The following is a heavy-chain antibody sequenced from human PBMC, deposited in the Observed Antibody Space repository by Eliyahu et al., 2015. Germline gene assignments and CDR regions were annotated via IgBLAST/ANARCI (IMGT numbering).Heavy chain of an antibody. CDR1: GFTFNYYA. Sequence: EVRLLDSGGGWVQPGGSLRLSCAASGFTFNYYAMSWVRQAPGKGLEWVSAISGSGGSTYYADSVKGRFTISRDNSKNSLYLHMNSLRGEDTAAYYCAKDRGGYYGYALDMWGQGTMVTVSS. V-gene: IGHV3-23*01. J-gene: IGHJ3*02. CDR3: AKDRGGYYGYALDM. CDR2: ISGSGGST. D-gene: IGHD1-26*01.